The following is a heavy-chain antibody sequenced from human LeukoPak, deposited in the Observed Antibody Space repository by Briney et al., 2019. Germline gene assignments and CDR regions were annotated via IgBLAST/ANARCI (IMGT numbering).Heavy chain of an antibody. CDR3: ARDAPSGSYYRAADY. CDR2: ISSSSSYI. Sequence: GGSLRLSYAASGFTFSSYSMNWVSQAPGKGLEWVSSISSSSSYIYYADSVKGRFTISRDNAKNSLYLQMNSLRAEDTAVYYCARDAPSGSYYRAADYWGQGTLVTVSS. V-gene: IGHV3-21*01. D-gene: IGHD1-26*01. CDR1: GFTFSSYS. J-gene: IGHJ4*02.